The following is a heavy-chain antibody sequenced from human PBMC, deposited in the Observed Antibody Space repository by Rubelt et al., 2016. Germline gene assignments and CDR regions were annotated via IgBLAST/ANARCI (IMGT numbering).Heavy chain of an antibody. CDR3: ARDGSEWSRDY. CDR2: IVYSGDYQ. CDR1: GFTFTTSG. Sequence: EVQLVESGGGLVKPGGSLRLSCVASGFTFTTSGMTWIRQAPGKGLEWVSTIVYSGDYQYYADSVKGRFTVSRDNAMNSLYRQMNSLRVDDTAVYYCARDGSEWSRDYWGQGTLVTVSS. D-gene: IGHD3-3*01. J-gene: IGHJ4*02. V-gene: IGHV3-21*01.